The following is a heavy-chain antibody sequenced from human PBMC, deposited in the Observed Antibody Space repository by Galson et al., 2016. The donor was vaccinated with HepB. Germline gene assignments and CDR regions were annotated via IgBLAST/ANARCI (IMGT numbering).Heavy chain of an antibody. V-gene: IGHV3-73*01. D-gene: IGHD3-22*01. J-gene: IGHJ4*02. CDR3: ARDSYYASSGYSHFDY. CDR1: GFTFSDSA. Sequence: SLRLSCAASGFTFSDSAMHWVRQASGKGLEWVGRVRSKANTYATAYAASVKGRFTISRDDSKNTAYLQMNSLKTEDTAVYYCARDSYYASSGYSHFDYWGQGTLVTVSS. CDR2: VRSKANTYAT.